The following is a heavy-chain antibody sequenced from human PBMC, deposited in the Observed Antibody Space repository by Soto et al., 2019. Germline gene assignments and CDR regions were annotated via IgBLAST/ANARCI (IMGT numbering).Heavy chain of an antibody. V-gene: IGHV4-59*01. J-gene: IGHJ3*02. D-gene: IGHD4-17*01. CDR1: GGSISSYY. CDR3: ARRSTTVTPSWAFDI. Sequence: SETLSLTCTVSGGSISSYYWSWIRQPPGKGLEWIGYIYYSGSTNYNPSLKSRVTISVDTSKNQFSLKLSSVTAADTAVYYCARRSTTVTPSWAFDIWGQGTMVTVSS. CDR2: IYYSGST.